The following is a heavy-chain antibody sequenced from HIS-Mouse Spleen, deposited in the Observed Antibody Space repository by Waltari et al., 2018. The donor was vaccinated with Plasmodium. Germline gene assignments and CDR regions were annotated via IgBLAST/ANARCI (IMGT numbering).Heavy chain of an antibody. CDR2: IYYSGST. J-gene: IGHJ6*02. CDR1: GGSLSRSSSY. CDR3: ASLPRVEEVTTPFYYYYYGMDV. Sequence: QLPLQESGPGLVKPSETLSLTCTVSGGSLSRSSSYWGWIRQRPGKRLAWIGSIYYSGSTYYNPSLKSRVTISVDTSKNQFSLKLSSVTAADTAVYYCASLPRVEEVTTPFYYYYYGMDVWGQGTTVTVSS. V-gene: IGHV4-39*01. D-gene: IGHD4-4*01.